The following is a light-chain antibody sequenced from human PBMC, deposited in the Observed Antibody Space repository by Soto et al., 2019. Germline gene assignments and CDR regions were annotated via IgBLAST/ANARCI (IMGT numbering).Light chain of an antibody. Sequence: DIMMTQSPDTLSVSPGERATLTCRAGQGVTTNFAWYQQKSGQSPRLLIYDVSIRATGVPARFSATGSETDFTLTISGLQSGDSAVYFCQQYNNWPFSFGQGTRLEI. CDR3: QQYNNWPFS. V-gene: IGKV3-15*01. J-gene: IGKJ5*01. CDR1: QGVTTN. CDR2: DVS.